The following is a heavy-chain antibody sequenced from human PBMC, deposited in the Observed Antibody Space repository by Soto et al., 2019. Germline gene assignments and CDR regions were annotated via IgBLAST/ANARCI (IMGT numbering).Heavy chain of an antibody. CDR1: GGTFSSYS. CDR3: ASPLRYYDSSGTPLGYFDY. J-gene: IGHJ4*02. D-gene: IGHD3-22*01. CDR2: IIPIFGTA. Sequence: VASVKVSCKASGGTFSSYSISWVRQAPGQGLEWMGGIIPIFGTANYAQKFQGRVTITADESTSTAYMELSSLRSEDTAVYYCASPLRYYDSSGTPLGYFDYWGQGTLVTVSS. V-gene: IGHV1-69*13.